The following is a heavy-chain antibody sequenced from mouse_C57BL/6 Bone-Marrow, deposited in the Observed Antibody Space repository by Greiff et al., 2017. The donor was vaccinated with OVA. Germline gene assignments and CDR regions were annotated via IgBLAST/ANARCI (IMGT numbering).Heavy chain of an antibody. D-gene: IGHD2-1*01. CDR1: YFAFMASA. J-gene: IGHJ3*01. V-gene: IGHV1-49*01. CDR2: FTMYSDAT. Sequence: LQQSGAELVRPGSSVTLSCKASYFAFMASAMHWVKQRPGHGLEWIGSFTMYSDATEYSENFKGKATLTANTSSSTSYMELSSLTSENSAVYYGASGNFFAYGGQETLVTVSA. CDR3: ASGNFFAY.